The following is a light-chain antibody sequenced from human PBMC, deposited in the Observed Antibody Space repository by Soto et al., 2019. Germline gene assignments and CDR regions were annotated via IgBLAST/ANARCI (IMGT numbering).Light chain of an antibody. Sequence: QSALTQPASVSGSPGQSVTISCTGTSNDIGAYDYVSWYQQVPGKAPKLLIFDVNYRPSGISRRFSGSKSGNSASLTISALQAADEAHYYCSSYTTANTLTFGGGTKLTVL. CDR1: SNDIGAYDY. CDR3: SSYTTANTLT. J-gene: IGLJ2*01. CDR2: DVN. V-gene: IGLV2-14*03.